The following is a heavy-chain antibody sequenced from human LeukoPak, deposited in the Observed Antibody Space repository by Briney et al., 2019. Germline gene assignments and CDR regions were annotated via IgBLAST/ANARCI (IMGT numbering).Heavy chain of an antibody. D-gene: IGHD6-13*01. V-gene: IGHV3-7*03. CDR2: IRQDGDTK. J-gene: IGHJ4*02. Sequence: PGGSLRLSCAASGFTLSDHYMDWVRQAPGKGLEWVANIRQDGDTKYYVDSVKGRFTISRDNAMNSLYLQMNSLRAEDTAIYYCARSLPYGTTWYGRSDFWGQGTLVTVSS. CDR3: ARSLPYGTTWYGRSDF. CDR1: GFTLSDHY.